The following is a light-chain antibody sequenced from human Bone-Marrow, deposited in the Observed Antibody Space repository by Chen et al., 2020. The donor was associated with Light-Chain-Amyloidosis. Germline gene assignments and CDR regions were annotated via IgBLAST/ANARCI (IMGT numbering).Light chain of an antibody. J-gene: IGLJ3*02. Sequence: SYVLTQPSSVSVAPGQTATIACGGNNIGSTSVHWYQQTPGQAPLLVVYDDIDRPSGIPERLSGSSSGNTATLTISRVEAGDEADYYCQVWARSSDRPVFGGGTKLSVL. V-gene: IGLV3-21*02. CDR1: NIGSTS. CDR2: DDI. CDR3: QVWARSSDRPV.